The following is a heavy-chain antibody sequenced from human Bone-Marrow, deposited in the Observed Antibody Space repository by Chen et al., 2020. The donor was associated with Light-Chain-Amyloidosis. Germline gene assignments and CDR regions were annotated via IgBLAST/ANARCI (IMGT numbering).Heavy chain of an antibody. Sequence: QVQLAQSGAEVKKPGASVKVSCKASGGTFNTYAINWVRQAPGQGLEWMGGIIPILGTASYAQKFQGRVTITADEASSTAYMELSSLTSGDTAVYYCAEGPYSNLGYWGQGTLVTVSS. CDR1: GGTFNTYA. J-gene: IGHJ4*02. D-gene: IGHD4-4*01. CDR2: IIPILGTA. V-gene: IGHV1-69*01. CDR3: AEGPYSNLGY.